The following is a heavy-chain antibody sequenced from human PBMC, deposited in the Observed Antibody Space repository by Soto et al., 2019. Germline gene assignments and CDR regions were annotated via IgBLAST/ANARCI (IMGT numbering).Heavy chain of an antibody. Sequence: QVQLVQSGAEVKKPGASVKVSCKASGYTFTTYDINWVRQATGQGLEWMGWMNPNTGRTGYAQKFQGRVSMTRNTTIATAYMELSSLRSEDTAVYSCARGHSTDNWFDPWGQGTLDTVSS. D-gene: IGHD4-4*01. CDR1: GYTFTTYD. V-gene: IGHV1-8*01. CDR3: ARGHSTDNWFDP. CDR2: MNPNTGRT. J-gene: IGHJ5*02.